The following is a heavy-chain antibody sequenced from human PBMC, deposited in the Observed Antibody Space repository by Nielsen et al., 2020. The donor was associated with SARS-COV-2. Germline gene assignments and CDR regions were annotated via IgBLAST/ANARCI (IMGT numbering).Heavy chain of an antibody. CDR3: ARDSIPWGDSSSWYVGWFGP. D-gene: IGHD6-13*01. V-gene: IGHV1-69*13. J-gene: IGHJ5*02. CDR1: GGTFSSYA. Sequence: SVKVSCKASGGTFSSYAISWVRQAPGQGLEWMGGIIPIFGTANYAQKFQGRVTITADESTSTAYMELSSLRSEDTAVYYCARDSIPWGDSSSWYVGWFGPWGQGTLVTVSS. CDR2: IIPIFGTA.